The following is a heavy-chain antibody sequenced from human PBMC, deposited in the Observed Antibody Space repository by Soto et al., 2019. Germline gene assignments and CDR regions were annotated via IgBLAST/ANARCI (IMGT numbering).Heavy chain of an antibody. Sequence: GGSLRLSCAASGFTFSSYSMNWVRQAPGKGLEWVSSISSSSSYIYYADSVKGRFTISRDNAKNSLYLQMNSLRAEDTAVYYCARDLLAYGMDVWGQGTTVTVSS. CDR2: ISSSSSYI. J-gene: IGHJ6*02. CDR1: GFTFSSYS. V-gene: IGHV3-21*01. CDR3: ARDLLAYGMDV.